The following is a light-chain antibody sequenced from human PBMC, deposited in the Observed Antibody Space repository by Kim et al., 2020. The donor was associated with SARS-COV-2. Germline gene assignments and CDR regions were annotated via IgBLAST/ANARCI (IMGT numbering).Light chain of an antibody. CDR3: QQYGTSPPLT. Sequence: EIVLTQSPGTLSLSPGERATLSCRASQSVSSSYLAWYQQKPGQAPRLVISGASNRATGIPERFSGSGSGTDFTLTISRLEPEDFAVYYCQQYGTSPPLTFGGGTKVDIK. CDR2: GAS. J-gene: IGKJ4*01. CDR1: QSVSSSY. V-gene: IGKV3-20*01.